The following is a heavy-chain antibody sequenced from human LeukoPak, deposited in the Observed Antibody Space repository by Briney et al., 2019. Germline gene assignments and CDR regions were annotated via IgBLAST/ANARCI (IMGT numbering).Heavy chain of an antibody. CDR1: GFSLSSYG. V-gene: IGHV1-18*01. J-gene: IGHJ4*02. Sequence: ASVKVSCKSSGFSLSSYGFRWVRQAPGQGLAWMGWISAYNGKTNYAQKFQGRVTMTTDTSTTTVYMDLRSLRSDDTAVYFCARGGALTSFDSWGQGTLITVSS. CDR3: ARGGALTSFDS. CDR2: ISAYNGKT. D-gene: IGHD1-26*01.